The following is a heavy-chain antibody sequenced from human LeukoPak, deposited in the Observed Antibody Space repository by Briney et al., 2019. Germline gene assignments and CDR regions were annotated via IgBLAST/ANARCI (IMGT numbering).Heavy chain of an antibody. CDR1: GGTFSSYA. J-gene: IGHJ6*02. CDR3: ARRITTVTTGYYYYGMDV. Sequence: SVKVSCKAPGGTFSSYAISWVRQAPGQGLEWMGGIIPIFGTANYAQKFQGRVTITADESTSTAYMELSSLRSEDTAVYYCARRITTVTTGYYYYGMDVWGQGTTVTVSS. D-gene: IGHD4-11*01. CDR2: IIPIFGTA. V-gene: IGHV1-69*13.